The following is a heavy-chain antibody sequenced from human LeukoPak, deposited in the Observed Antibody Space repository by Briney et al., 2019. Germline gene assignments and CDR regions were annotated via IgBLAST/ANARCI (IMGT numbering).Heavy chain of an antibody. Sequence: PSETLSLTCTVSAGSVNSGTYYWSWIRQPPGKGLEWIGYINYSGSTNYNPSLKSRVTISVDTSKNQFSLKLSFVTAADTAVYYCARDRNDDGDYLDAFDVWGQGTMVTVSS. J-gene: IGHJ3*01. CDR3: ARDRNDDGDYLDAFDV. CDR2: INYSGST. V-gene: IGHV4-61*01. CDR1: AGSVNSGTYY. D-gene: IGHD4-17*01.